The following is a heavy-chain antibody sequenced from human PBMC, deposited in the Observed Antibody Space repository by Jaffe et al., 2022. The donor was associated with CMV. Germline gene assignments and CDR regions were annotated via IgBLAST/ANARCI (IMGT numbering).Heavy chain of an antibody. CDR2: LTWNSGNK. CDR3: TRSFGMDV. CDR1: GFTFDDYA. Sequence: EAQLVESGGGFVQPGRSLRLSCAASGFTFDDYAMHWVRQAPGKGLEWVSGLTWNSGNKGYADSVKGRFTISRDNANNFVYLQMNSLRPEDTALYYCTRSFGMDVWGQGTSVTVSS. J-gene: IGHJ6*02. V-gene: IGHV3-9*01.